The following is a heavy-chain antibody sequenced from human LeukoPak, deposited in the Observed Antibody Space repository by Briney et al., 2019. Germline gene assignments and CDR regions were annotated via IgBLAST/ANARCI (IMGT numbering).Heavy chain of an antibody. V-gene: IGHV1-18*04. CDR1: GYTFTAYY. D-gene: IGHD5-24*01. J-gene: IGHJ6*03. Sequence: GAPVRVSCTASGYTFTAYYMHWVRQAPGPGLEWMGCISAYNGNTNYAQKLQGRVTMTTDTSTSTAYRELRSLRSAETAVYYCARVDLREMATIFGPYYYYYMDVGGKGSTVTVS. CDR3: ARVDLREMATIFGPYYYYYMDV. CDR2: ISAYNGNT.